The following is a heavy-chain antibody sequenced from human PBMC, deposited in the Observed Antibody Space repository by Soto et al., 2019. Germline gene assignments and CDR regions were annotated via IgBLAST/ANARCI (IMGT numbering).Heavy chain of an antibody. CDR3: AADGSYYYDSSGIFDY. V-gene: IGHV1-58*01. D-gene: IGHD3-22*01. Sequence: SVKVSCKASGFTFTSSAVQWVRQARGQRLEWIGWIVVGSGNTNYAQKFQERVTITRDMSTSTAYMELSSLRSEDTAVYYCAADGSYYYDSSGIFDYWGQGTLVTVSS. CDR2: IVVGSGNT. CDR1: GFTFTSSA. J-gene: IGHJ4*02.